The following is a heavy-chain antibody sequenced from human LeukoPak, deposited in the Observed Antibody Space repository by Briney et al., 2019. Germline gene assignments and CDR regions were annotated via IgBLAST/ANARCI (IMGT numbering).Heavy chain of an antibody. D-gene: IGHD3-10*02. V-gene: IGHV4-28*01. J-gene: IGHJ4*02. Sequence: SDTLSLTCAVSGYSITSSSWWGWIRQPPGKGLEWIGYIYHSGTTYYNPSLQSRVTMSVDTSKNQFSLKLSSVTAVDTAVYYCARKENVYHYFDYWGRGTLVTVSS. CDR2: IYHSGTT. CDR3: ARKENVYHYFDY. CDR1: GYSITSSSW.